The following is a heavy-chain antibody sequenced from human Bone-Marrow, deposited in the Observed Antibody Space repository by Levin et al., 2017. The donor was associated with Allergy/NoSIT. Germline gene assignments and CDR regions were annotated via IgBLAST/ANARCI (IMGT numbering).Heavy chain of an antibody. CDR3: VRRAGYCNGGICYLWFDS. CDR1: GYHFATYW. CDR2: IFPDDSDT. Sequence: PGGSLRLSCKGSGYHFATYWIGWVRQMPGKGLEWVGFIFPDDSDTRYSPSFKGQVTISADKSANTAYLDWSTLKASDTAIYYCVRRAGYCNGGICYLWFDSWGQGTQVTVSA. D-gene: IGHD2-8*02. V-gene: IGHV5-51*01. J-gene: IGHJ5*01.